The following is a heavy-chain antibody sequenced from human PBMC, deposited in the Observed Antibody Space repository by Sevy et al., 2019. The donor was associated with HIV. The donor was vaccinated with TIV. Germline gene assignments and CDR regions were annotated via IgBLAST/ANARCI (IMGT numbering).Heavy chain of an antibody. CDR1: AFSFSSNA. CDR3: ATEGNSDYDARFAD. J-gene: IGHJ4*02. Sequence: GGSLRLSCEASAFSFSSNAMSWVRQAPGKGLEWISSISGRGGITYYPDSVKGRFTISRDNSKNTLYLQMDSLRVEDTAFYYCATEGNSDYDARFADWGQGTLVTVSS. V-gene: IGHV3-23*01. CDR2: ISGRGGIT. D-gene: IGHD5-12*01.